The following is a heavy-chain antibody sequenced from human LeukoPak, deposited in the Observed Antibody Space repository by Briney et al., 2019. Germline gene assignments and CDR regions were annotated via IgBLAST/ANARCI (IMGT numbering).Heavy chain of an antibody. CDR1: GGSISSYY. CDR2: VSTSGVGT. D-gene: IGHD2-15*01. Sequence: PSETLSPTCTVSGGSISSYYWSWIRQPPGKGPEWVSSVSTSGVGTYYADSVRGRFTISRDNSKNTVFLQMNSLRAEDTAVYYCARVHAAYPFDYWGQGTLVTVSS. CDR3: ARVHAAYPFDY. V-gene: IGHV3-23*01. J-gene: IGHJ4*02.